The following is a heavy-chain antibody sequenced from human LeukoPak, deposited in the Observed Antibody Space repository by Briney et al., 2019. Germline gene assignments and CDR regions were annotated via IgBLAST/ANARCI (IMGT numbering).Heavy chain of an antibody. D-gene: IGHD2-2*01. CDR3: ARGVVPAATHPFDY. J-gene: IGHJ4*02. CDR2: INWNGGST. Sequence: RPGGSLRLSCAASGFTFDDYGMSWVRQAPGKGREWVSGINWNGGSTGYADSVKGRFTISRDNAKNSLYLQMNSLRAEDTALYHCARGVVPAATHPFDYWGQGTLVTVSS. V-gene: IGHV3-20*01. CDR1: GFTFDDYG.